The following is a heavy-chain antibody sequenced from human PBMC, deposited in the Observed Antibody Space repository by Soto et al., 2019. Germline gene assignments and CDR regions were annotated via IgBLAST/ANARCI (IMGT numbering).Heavy chain of an antibody. CDR2: ISANNGNT. V-gene: IGHV1-18*01. Sequence: QVQLVQSGAEVKKPGASVKVSCKASGYTFTSYGISWVRQAPGQGLEWMGWISANNGNTNYAQKLQGRVTMTTDPPTSTDYMELSTLRSDDTAVYYCARDRGSYALDYWGQGTLVTFSS. D-gene: IGHD1-26*01. CDR1: GYTFTSYG. CDR3: ARDRGSYALDY. J-gene: IGHJ4*02.